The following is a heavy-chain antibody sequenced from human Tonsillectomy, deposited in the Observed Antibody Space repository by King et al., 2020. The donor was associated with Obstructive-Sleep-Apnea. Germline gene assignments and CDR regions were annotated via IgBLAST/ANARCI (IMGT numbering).Heavy chain of an antibody. D-gene: IGHD6-13*01. CDR3: EKAGIRGSSTWYLVDY. CDR1: GYTFTDYY. V-gene: IGHV1-2*02. CDR2: INPNSGGT. J-gene: IGHJ4*02. Sequence: VQLVESGAEVKKPGASVKVSCKASGYTFTDYYMHWVRQAPGQGLEWMGWINPNSGGTNYVQKFQGRVTMSRDTSINTAYMELSRLTSDDTAVYYCEKAGIRGSSTWYLVDYWGQGTLVTVSS.